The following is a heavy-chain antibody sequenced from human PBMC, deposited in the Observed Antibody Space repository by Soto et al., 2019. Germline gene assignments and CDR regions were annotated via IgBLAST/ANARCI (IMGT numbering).Heavy chain of an antibody. CDR1: GFTFSNYA. CDR3: AKVPLSLRFYDY. V-gene: IGHV3-23*01. J-gene: IGHJ4*02. CDR2: ITGSAGNT. D-gene: IGHD4-17*01. Sequence: PGGSLRFSCAAFGFTFSNYAMHWVRQAPGKGLEWVSGITGSAGNTYYADSVKGRFTISRDNSKNTLYLQTNSLRADDTAIYYCAKVPLSLRFYDYWGQGTLVTVSS.